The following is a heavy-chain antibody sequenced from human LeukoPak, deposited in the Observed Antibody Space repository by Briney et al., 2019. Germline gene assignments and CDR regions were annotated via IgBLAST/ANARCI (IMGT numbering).Heavy chain of an antibody. CDR3: ARGNRPSGSYYLGTSDY. V-gene: IGHV4-39*07. CDR1: GGSISSSSYY. J-gene: IGHJ4*02. CDR2: INHSGST. D-gene: IGHD1-26*01. Sequence: PSETLSLTCTVSGGSISSSSYYWGWIRQPPGKGLEWIGEINHSGSTNYSPSLKSRVTISVDTSKDQFSLKLSSVTAADTALYFCARGNRPSGSYYLGTSDYWGQGTLVTVSS.